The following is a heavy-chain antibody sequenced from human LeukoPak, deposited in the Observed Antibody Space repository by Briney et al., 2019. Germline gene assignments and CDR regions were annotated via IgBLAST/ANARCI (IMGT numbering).Heavy chain of an antibody. D-gene: IGHD3-16*02. CDR3: TRGTIVSSGPPTYYYYYYGMDV. V-gene: IGHV3-15*07. CDR1: GFTFSNAW. J-gene: IGHJ6*02. CDR2: IKSKTDGGTT. Sequence: GGSLRLSCAASGFTFSNAWMNWVRQAPGKGLEWVGRIKSKTDGGTTDYAAPVKGRFTISRDDSKSTLYLQMNSLKTEDTAVYYCTRGTIVSSGPPTYYYYYYGMDVWGQGTTVTVSS.